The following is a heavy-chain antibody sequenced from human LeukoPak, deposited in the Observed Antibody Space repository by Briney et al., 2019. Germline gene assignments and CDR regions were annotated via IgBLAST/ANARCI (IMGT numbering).Heavy chain of an antibody. J-gene: IGHJ4*02. CDR2: IYYSGST. Sequence: SEPLSLTFTVSGGSISSYYWSWIRQPPGKGLEWIGYIYYSGSTNYNPSLKSRVTISVDTSKDQFSLKLSSVTAADTAVYYCARARKDYGDYAFDYWGQGTLVTVSS. V-gene: IGHV4-59*01. CDR1: GGSISSYY. CDR3: ARARKDYGDYAFDY. D-gene: IGHD4-17*01.